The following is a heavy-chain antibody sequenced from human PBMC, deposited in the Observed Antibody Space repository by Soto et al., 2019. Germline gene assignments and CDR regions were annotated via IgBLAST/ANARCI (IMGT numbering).Heavy chain of an antibody. CDR3: ARAARTLRGVVDY. CDR1: GGSISSGYYY. CDR2: IFYSGNT. V-gene: IGHV4-30-4*01. J-gene: IGHJ4*02. D-gene: IGHD3-10*01. Sequence: QVQLQESGPGLVKSSQTLPLTCTVSGGSISSGYYYWTWVRQPPGKGLEWIGYIFYSGNTYYNPSLESRVTTSIDTSTNQFSLKLTSVTDADTAVYYCARAARTLRGVVDYWGQGTLVTVSS.